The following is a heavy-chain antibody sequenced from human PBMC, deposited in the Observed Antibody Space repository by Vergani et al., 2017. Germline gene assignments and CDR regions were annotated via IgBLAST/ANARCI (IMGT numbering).Heavy chain of an antibody. V-gene: IGHV3-48*03. CDR1: GLIFSRFD. CDR2: ISSTGSIM. Sequence: EVQLVESGGGLVQPGGSLRLSCADSGLIFSRFDMNWVRQAPGQGLEWISYISSTGSIMSYADSVKGRFTISSDNAKDSLFLQMSSLRDDDTAVYYCAREYSSSSGRAFDVWGQGTKVIVSS. J-gene: IGHJ3*01. CDR3: AREYSSSSGRAFDV. D-gene: IGHD6-6*01.